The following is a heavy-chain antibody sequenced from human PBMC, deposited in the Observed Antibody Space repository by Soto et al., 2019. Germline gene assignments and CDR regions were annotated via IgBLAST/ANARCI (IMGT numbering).Heavy chain of an antibody. V-gene: IGHV1-8*01. CDR1: GYTFTSYD. Sequence: QVQLVQSGAEVTKPGASVKVSCKASGYTFTSYDSNWVRQATGHGLEWVGWMNPNSGNTGYAQNLQGRVTMTRNTSISTAYMELSSLRSDDTAVYYCARGRSTSWFSDYWGQGTLVTVSS. J-gene: IGHJ4*02. CDR2: MNPNSGNT. CDR3: ARGRSTSWFSDY. D-gene: IGHD6-13*01.